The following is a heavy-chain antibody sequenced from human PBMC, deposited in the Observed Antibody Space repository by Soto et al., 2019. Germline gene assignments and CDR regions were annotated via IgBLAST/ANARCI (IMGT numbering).Heavy chain of an antibody. D-gene: IGHD2-21*02. V-gene: IGHV3-48*02. CDR1: GFTFSSYS. J-gene: IGHJ4*02. CDR3: LGFVVVTAIIGY. Sequence: EVQLVESGGGLVQPGGSLRLSCAASGFTFSSYSMNWVRQAPGKGLEWVSYISSSSSTIYYADSVKGRFTISRDNAKNSLYRQMNSLRDEDTAVYYCLGFVVVTAIIGYWGQGTLVTVSS. CDR2: ISSSSSTI.